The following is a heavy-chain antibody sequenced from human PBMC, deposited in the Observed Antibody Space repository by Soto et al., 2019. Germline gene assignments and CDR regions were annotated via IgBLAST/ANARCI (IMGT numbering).Heavy chain of an antibody. V-gene: IGHV4-31*03. J-gene: IGHJ4*02. CDR3: ARVKYGSGSYYLSYSFDY. Sequence: QVQLQESGPGLVKPSQTLSLTCTVSGGSISSGGYYWSWIRQHPGKGLEWIGYVYYSGSTYYNPSLKSRVTISVDTSKNQFSLKLSSVTAADTAVYYCARVKYGSGSYYLSYSFDYWGQGTLVTVSS. CDR2: VYYSGST. D-gene: IGHD3-10*01. CDR1: GGSISSGGYY.